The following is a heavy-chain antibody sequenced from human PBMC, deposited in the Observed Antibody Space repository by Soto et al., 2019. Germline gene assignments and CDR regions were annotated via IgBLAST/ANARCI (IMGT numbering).Heavy chain of an antibody. CDR2: MNPNSGNT. CDR3: ASESRRNEGLFPYYYYYYGMDV. Sequence: ASVKVSCKASGYTFTSYDINGVRQATGQGLEWMGWMNPNSGNTGYAQKFQGRVTMTRNTSISTAYMELSSLRSEDTAVYYCASESRRNEGLFPYYYYYYGMDVLGRRTTLAVCS. J-gene: IGHJ6*01. D-gene: IGHD3-3*01. V-gene: IGHV1-8*01. CDR1: GYTFTSYD.